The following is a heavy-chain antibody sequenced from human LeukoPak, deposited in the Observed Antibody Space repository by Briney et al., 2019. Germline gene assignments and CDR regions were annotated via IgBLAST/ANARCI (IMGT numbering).Heavy chain of an antibody. CDR1: GFTFSSYE. J-gene: IGHJ3*02. CDR2: ISSSGSTI. D-gene: IGHD1-14*01. Sequence: GGSLRLSCAASGFTFSSYEMNWVRQAPGKGLEWVSYISSSGSTIYYADSVKGRFTISRGNAKNSLYLQMNSLRAEDTAVYYCARANRIGAFDIWGQGTMVTVSS. CDR3: ARANRIGAFDI. V-gene: IGHV3-48*03.